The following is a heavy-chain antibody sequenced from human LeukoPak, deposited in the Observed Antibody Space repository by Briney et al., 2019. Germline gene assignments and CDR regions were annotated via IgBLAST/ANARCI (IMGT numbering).Heavy chain of an antibody. Sequence: GGSLRLSCAASGFTFSSCWMTWVRQAPGKGLEWVANIKPDASEKNYVDSVKGRFTISRDNAKNSLYLQMNSLRAEDTAVYYCAKDLGNWGQGTLVTVSS. CDR3: AKDLGN. CDR2: IKPDASEK. CDR1: GFTFSSCW. J-gene: IGHJ4*02. V-gene: IGHV3-7*01.